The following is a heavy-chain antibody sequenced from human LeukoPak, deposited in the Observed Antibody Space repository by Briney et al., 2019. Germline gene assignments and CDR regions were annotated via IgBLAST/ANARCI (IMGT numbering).Heavy chain of an antibody. CDR2: IYPGDSDT. D-gene: IGHD6-13*01. CDR1: VYSFTSHW. J-gene: IGHJ3*02. CDR3: ARPLGAQHGFDI. V-gene: IGHV5-51*07. Sequence: GESLKISCKGSVYSFTSHWIGWVHQMPGKGLEWMGIIYPGDSDTRYSPSFQGQVTISADKSISTAYLQRSSLKASDTAMYYSARPLGAQHGFDIWGQGTMVTVSS.